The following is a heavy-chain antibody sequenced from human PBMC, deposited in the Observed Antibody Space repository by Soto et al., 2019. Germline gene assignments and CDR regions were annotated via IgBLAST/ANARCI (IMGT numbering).Heavy chain of an antibody. CDR3: ARVLGWEFQTGFGY. CDR1: GGSFSGYY. D-gene: IGHD1-26*01. V-gene: IGHV4-34*01. Sequence: SETLSLTCAVYGGSFSGYYWSWIRQPPGKGLEWIGEINHSGSTNYNPSLKSRVTISVDTSKNQFSLKLSSVTAADTAVYYCARVLGWEFQTGFGYWGQGTLVTVSS. CDR2: INHSGST. J-gene: IGHJ4*02.